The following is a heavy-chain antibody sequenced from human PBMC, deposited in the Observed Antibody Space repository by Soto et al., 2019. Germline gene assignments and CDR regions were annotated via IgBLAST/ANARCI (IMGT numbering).Heavy chain of an antibody. J-gene: IGHJ5*02. CDR3: AKSKGYYYDSSGYYYRDNWFDP. CDR1: GFTFSSYA. V-gene: IGHV3-23*01. CDR2: ISGSGGST. D-gene: IGHD3-22*01. Sequence: GGSLRLSCAASGFTFSSYAMSWVRQAPGKGLEWVSAISGSGGSTYYADSVKGRFTISRDNSKNTLYLQMNSLRAEDTAVYYCAKSKGYYYDSSGYYYRDNWFDPWGQGTLVTVSS.